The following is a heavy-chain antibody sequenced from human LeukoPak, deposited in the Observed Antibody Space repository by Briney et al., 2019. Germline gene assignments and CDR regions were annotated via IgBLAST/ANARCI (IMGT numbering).Heavy chain of an antibody. Sequence: GGSLRLSCAASGFHFGDSDMHWVRQAPGKGLEWVSSISWNSGPMGYGGSVKGRFTVSRDNAKSSLYLQMNSLRTEDTAFYYCVKDKNYYGSGNAHFDFWGQGTLVTVSS. D-gene: IGHD3-10*01. CDR3: VKDKNYYGSGNAHFDF. J-gene: IGHJ4*02. V-gene: IGHV3-9*01. CDR1: GFHFGDSD. CDR2: ISWNSGPM.